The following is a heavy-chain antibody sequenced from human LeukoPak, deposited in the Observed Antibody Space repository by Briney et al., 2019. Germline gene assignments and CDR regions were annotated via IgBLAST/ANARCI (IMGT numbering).Heavy chain of an antibody. D-gene: IGHD5-18*01. V-gene: IGHV3-21*01. Sequence: GGSLRLSCAASGFTFSSYSMNWVRQAPGKGLEWVSSISSSSSYIYYADSVKGRFTISRDNSKNTLYLQMNSLRAEDTAVYYCARESPPSSTAMVTPPDYWGQGTLVTVSS. CDR2: ISSSSSYI. J-gene: IGHJ4*02. CDR3: ARESPPSSTAMVTPPDY. CDR1: GFTFSSYS.